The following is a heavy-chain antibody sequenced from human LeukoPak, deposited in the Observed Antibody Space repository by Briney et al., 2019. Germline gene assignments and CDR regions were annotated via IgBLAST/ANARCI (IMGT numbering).Heavy chain of an antibody. CDR1: GGSLSNYY. V-gene: IGHV4-59*08. CDR3: ARPCIHSWASYAFDI. Sequence: SETLSLTCTVSGGSLSNYYWSWIRQPPGKGLEWIGYIYYSGSTNYNPSLKSRVTISVDTSKNQFSLKLSSVTAADTAVYYCARPCIHSWASYAFDIWGQGTMVTVSS. J-gene: IGHJ3*02. CDR2: IYYSGST. D-gene: IGHD2-21*01.